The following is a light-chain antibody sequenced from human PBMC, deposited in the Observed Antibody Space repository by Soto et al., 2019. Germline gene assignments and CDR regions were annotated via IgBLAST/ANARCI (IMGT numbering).Light chain of an antibody. Sequence: DIQMTQSPSSLSASVGERVTVTCRASQSISSYLNWYQQKPGKVPKLLIYDASSLESGVPSRFSGSGSGTEFTLTISSLQPDDFATYYCQQYNSYWTFGQGTKVDIK. V-gene: IGKV1-5*01. CDR3: QQYNSYWT. CDR2: DAS. CDR1: QSISSY. J-gene: IGKJ1*01.